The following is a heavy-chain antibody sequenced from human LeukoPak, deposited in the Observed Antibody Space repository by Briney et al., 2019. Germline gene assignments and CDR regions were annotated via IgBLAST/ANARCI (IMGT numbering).Heavy chain of an antibody. V-gene: IGHV4-34*01. J-gene: IGHJ6*02. D-gene: IGHD3-10*01. CDR3: ARGRATRRAVTMVRGVMVHLYYYYGMDV. CDR1: GGSFSGYY. CDR2: INHSGST. Sequence: SETLSLTCAVYGGSFSGYYWSWIRQPPGKGLEWIGEINHSGSTNYNPSLKSRVTISVDTSKNQFSLKLSSVTAADTAVYYRARGRATRRAVTMVRGVMVHLYYYYGMDVWGQGTTVTVSS.